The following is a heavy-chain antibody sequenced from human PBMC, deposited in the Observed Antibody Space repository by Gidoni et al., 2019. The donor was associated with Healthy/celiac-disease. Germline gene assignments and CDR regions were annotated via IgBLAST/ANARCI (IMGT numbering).Heavy chain of an antibody. CDR2: IYYSGST. J-gene: IGHJ5*02. CDR1: SYY. CDR3: ARLVAARPAGFDP. V-gene: IGHV4-59*08. D-gene: IGHD6-6*01. Sequence: SYYWSWIRQPPGKGLEWIGYIYYSGSTNYNPSLKSRVTISVDTSKNQFSLKLSSVTAADTAVYYCARLVAARPAGFDPWGQGTLVTVSS.